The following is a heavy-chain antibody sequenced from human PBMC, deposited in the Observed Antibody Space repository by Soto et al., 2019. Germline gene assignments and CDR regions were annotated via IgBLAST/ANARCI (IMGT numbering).Heavy chain of an antibody. CDR1: GFGFSGYG. D-gene: IGHD3-9*01. Sequence: GGSLRLSCAASGFGFSGYGMHWVRQAPDKGLEWVALIWHDGTNDNYADSVKGRFTISRDNSKNTLYLQMNGLRAEDTAVYYCARKKRSFGPFDYCGQGTLATLSS. V-gene: IGHV3-33*01. CDR2: IWHDGTND. CDR3: ARKKRSFGPFDY. J-gene: IGHJ4*02.